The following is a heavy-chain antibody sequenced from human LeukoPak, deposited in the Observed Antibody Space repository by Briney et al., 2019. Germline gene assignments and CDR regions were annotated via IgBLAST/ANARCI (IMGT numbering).Heavy chain of an antibody. CDR1: GYTFTNYG. Sequence: ASVKVSCKASGYTFTNYGISWVRQAPGQGLEWLGWVNPSSGSTGYAQKFQGRVTMARDTSVSTAYMELSSLRSEDTAVYYCARLGASSASDYWGQGTLVTVSS. CDR3: ARLGASSASDY. J-gene: IGHJ4*02. CDR2: VNPSSGST. D-gene: IGHD6-6*01. V-gene: IGHV1-8*02.